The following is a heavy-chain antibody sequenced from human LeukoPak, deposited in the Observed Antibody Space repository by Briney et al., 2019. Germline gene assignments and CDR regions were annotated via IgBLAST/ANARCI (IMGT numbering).Heavy chain of an antibody. CDR3: ARESAGANWFDP. V-gene: IGHV1-2*02. D-gene: IGHD1-26*01. CDR1: GYTFTGYY. J-gene: IGHJ5*02. Sequence: ASVKVSCKASGYTFTGYYMHWVRQAPGQGLEWMGWINPNSGATNYAQKFQGRVTMTRDTSISTAYMELSRLRSDDTAVYYCARESAGANWFDPWGQGTLVTVS. CDR2: INPNSGAT.